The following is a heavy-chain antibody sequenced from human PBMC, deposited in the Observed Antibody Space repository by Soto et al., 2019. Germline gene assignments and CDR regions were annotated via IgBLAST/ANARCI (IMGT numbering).Heavy chain of an antibody. D-gene: IGHD4-17*01. V-gene: IGHV4-34*01. CDR3: ARAMSDYGDDYYYYYGMDV. Sequence: PSETLSLTCAVYGGSFSGYYWSWIRQPPGKGLEWIGEINHSGSTNYNPSLKSRVTISVDTSKNQFSLKLSSVTAADTAVYYCARAMSDYGDDYYYYYGMDVWGQGTTVTVSS. CDR1: GGSFSGYY. J-gene: IGHJ6*02. CDR2: INHSGST.